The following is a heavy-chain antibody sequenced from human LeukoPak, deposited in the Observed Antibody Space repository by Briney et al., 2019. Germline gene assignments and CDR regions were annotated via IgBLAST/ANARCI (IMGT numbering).Heavy chain of an antibody. CDR1: GFTFDDYG. V-gene: IGHV3-20*04. Sequence: GGSLRLSCAASGFTFDDYGMSWVRQAPGKGLEWVSGINWNGGSTGYADSVKGRFTISRDDAKNSLYLQLNSLRAEDTALYYCARNSNYQPKDYFGYWGQGTLVTVSS. CDR3: ARNSNYQPKDYFGY. J-gene: IGHJ4*02. D-gene: IGHD4-11*01. CDR2: INWNGGST.